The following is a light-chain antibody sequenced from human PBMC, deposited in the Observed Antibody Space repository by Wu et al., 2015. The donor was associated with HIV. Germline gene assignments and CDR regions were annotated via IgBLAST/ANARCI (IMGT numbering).Light chain of an antibody. CDR3: QQRSSWPLT. Sequence: EILLTQSPATLSLSPGKRATLSCTASQSVSSYLAWYQQKPGQAPRLLIYDASKRATGIPARFSGSGSGTDFTLTISSLESEDFAVYFCQQRSSWPLTFGQGTKLEIK. J-gene: IGKJ2*01. V-gene: IGKV3-11*01. CDR2: DAS. CDR1: QSVSSY.